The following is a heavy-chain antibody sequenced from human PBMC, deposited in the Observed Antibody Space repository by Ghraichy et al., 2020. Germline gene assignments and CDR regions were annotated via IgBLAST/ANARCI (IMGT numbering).Heavy chain of an antibody. CDR1: GFTFSSYA. CDR3: ANNPIVGATIPDAFDI. D-gene: IGHD1-26*01. J-gene: IGHJ3*02. CDR2: ISGSGGST. V-gene: IGHV3-23*01. Sequence: GGSLRLSCAASGFTFSSYAMSWVRQAPGKGLEWVSAISGSGGSTYYADSVKGRFTISRDNSKNTLYLQMNSLRAEDTAVYYCANNPIVGATIPDAFDIWGQGTMVTVSS.